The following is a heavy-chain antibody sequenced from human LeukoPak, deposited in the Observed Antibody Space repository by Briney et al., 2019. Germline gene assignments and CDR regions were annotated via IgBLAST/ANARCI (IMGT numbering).Heavy chain of an antibody. J-gene: IGHJ5*02. CDR3: ARSRGNVDTAIRWFDP. V-gene: IGHV4-38-2*02. D-gene: IGHD5-18*01. CDR2: IYHSGST. Sequence: PSETLSLTCTVSGYSISSGYYWGWIRQPPGKGLEWIGSIYHSGSTYYNPSLKSRVTTSVDTSKDQFSLKLSSVTAADTAVYYCARSRGNVDTAIRWFDPWGQGTLVTVSS. CDR1: GYSISSGYY.